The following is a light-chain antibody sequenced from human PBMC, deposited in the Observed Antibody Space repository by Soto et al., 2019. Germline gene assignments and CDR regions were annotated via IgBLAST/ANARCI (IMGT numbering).Light chain of an antibody. CDR2: SAS. CDR1: QSISTE. J-gene: IGKJ2*01. Sequence: EIAMTQSPATLSVSPGERATLSCRASQSISTELAWYQQIPGQPPRLLIYSASTRATGVPASFTGSGSGSEVTLTISGLLSEDFANYYCQQGHNWPLTFGQGTRLEI. CDR3: QQGHNWPLT. V-gene: IGKV3-15*01.